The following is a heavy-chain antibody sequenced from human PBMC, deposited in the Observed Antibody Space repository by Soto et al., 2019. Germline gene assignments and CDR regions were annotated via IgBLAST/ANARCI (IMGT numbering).Heavy chain of an antibody. CDR3: ARSYGDYLDYFDY. CDR1: GYTFTSYA. CDR2: INAGKGNT. Sequence: QVQLVQSGAEVKKPGASVKVSCKASGYTFTSYAMHWVRQAPGQRLEWMGWINAGKGNTKYSQTFQGRVTITRDTSASTAYMELSSLRSEDTAVYYCARSYGDYLDYFDYWGQGTLVTVSA. J-gene: IGHJ4*02. D-gene: IGHD4-17*01. V-gene: IGHV1-3*01.